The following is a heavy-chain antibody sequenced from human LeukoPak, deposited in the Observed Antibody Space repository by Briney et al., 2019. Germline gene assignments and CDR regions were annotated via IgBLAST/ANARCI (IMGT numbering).Heavy chain of an antibody. J-gene: IGHJ6*03. CDR2: INPSGGST. CDR3: ARDVGVAVYYMDV. Sequence: ASVKVSCKASGYTFISYHMHWVRQAPGQGLEWMGIINPSGGSTSYAQKFQGRVSMTRDTSTSTVYMELSSLRSEDTAVYYCARDVGVAVYYMDVWGKGTTVTVSS. V-gene: IGHV1-46*01. CDR1: GYTFISYH. D-gene: IGHD2-15*01.